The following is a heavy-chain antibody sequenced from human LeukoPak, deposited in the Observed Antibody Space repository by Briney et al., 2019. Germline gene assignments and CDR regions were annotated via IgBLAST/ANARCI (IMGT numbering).Heavy chain of an antibody. CDR1: GYTFTGYY. J-gene: IGHJ4*02. V-gene: IGHV1-2*02. Sequence: ASVKVSCKASGYTFTGYYIRWVRQAPGQGLEWMGWISPNSGDTNYEQKFQGRVTLTRDTSIRTAYMELSRLRFDDTAVYYCARIERVMPGIPSAGLGFWGQGTLVSVSS. D-gene: IGHD6-13*01. CDR2: ISPNSGDT. CDR3: ARIERVMPGIPSAGLGF.